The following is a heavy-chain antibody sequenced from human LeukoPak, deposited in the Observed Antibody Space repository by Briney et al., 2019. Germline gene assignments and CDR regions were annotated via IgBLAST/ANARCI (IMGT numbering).Heavy chain of an antibody. D-gene: IGHD6-13*01. Sequence: SQTLSLTCTVSGGSINRGGYYWSWIRQYPGKGLEWIGYIYYSGSTYYNPSLKSRVTISVDTSKNQFSLKLSSVTAADTAVYYCARGRDSSSWYVHYFDYWGQGTLVTVSS. CDR2: IYYSGST. J-gene: IGHJ4*02. CDR3: ARGRDSSSWYVHYFDY. V-gene: IGHV4-31*03. CDR1: GGSINRGGYY.